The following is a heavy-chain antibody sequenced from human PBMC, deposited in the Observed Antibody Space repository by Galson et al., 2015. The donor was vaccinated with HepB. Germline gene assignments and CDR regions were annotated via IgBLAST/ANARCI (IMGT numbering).Heavy chain of an antibody. J-gene: IGHJ3*02. Sequence: PALVKPTQTLTLACTFSGFSLSTSGVGVGWIRQPPGKALEWLALIYWDDDKRYSPSLKSRLTITKDTSKNQVVLTMTNMDPVDTATYYCAHPGTGRNQMNDAFDIWGQGTMVTVSS. V-gene: IGHV2-5*02. CDR1: GFSLSTSGVG. CDR3: AHPGTGRNQMNDAFDI. D-gene: IGHD3-10*01. CDR2: IYWDDDK.